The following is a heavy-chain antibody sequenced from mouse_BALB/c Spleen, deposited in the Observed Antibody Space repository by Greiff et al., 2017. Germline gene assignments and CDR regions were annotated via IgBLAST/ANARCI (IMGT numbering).Heavy chain of an antibody. CDR1: GFTFSDYY. J-gene: IGHJ2*01. CDR2: ISDGGSYT. V-gene: IGHV5-4*02. Sequence: EVMLVESGGGLVKPGGSLKLSCAASGFTFSDYYMYWVRQTPEKRLEWVATISDGGSYTYYPDSVKGRFTISRDNAKNNLYLQMSSLKSEDTAMYYCARDRYDAMDYWGQGTTLTVSS. D-gene: IGHD2-14*01. CDR3: ARDRYDAMDY.